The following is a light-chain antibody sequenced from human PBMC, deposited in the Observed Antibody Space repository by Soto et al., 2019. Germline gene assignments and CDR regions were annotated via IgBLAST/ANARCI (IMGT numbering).Light chain of an antibody. J-gene: IGKJ3*01. CDR2: GAS. CDR3: QRYASSPVFT. CDR1: QSVSSSY. Sequence: EIVLTQSPGTLSLSPGERATLSCRASQSVSSSYLAWYQQKPGQAPRLLIYGASSRATGIPDRFSGSGSGTDFTLTISRLEPEDFAVYYCQRYASSPVFTFGPGTKVDIK. V-gene: IGKV3-20*01.